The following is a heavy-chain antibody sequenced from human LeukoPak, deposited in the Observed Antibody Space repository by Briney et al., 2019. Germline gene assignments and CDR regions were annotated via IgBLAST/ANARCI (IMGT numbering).Heavy chain of an antibody. CDR2: INPNSGGT. V-gene: IGHV1-2*02. J-gene: IGHJ5*02. CDR3: ARDRSGIAAGET. Sequence: ASVKVSCKASGYTFTGYYMHWVRQAPGQGLEWMGWINPNSGGTNYAQKFQGRVTMTRDTSISTAYMELSRLRSDDTAVYYCARDRSGIAAGETWGQGTLVTVSS. CDR1: GYTFTGYY. D-gene: IGHD6-13*01.